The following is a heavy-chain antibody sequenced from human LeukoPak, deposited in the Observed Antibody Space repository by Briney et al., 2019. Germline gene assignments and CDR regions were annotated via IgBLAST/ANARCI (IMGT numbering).Heavy chain of an antibody. CDR1: GYTFTRYH. J-gene: IGHJ4*02. Sequence: ASVTVSCKASGYTFTRYHIHWVRQAPGQGLEWMGVINPSGGPATYAQKFQGRVTLTRDTSTTTVYMEVNSLRSDDTAVYYCAREAIFGVVSEYYFDLWGQGTLATVS. CDR2: INPSGGPA. V-gene: IGHV1-46*01. D-gene: IGHD3-3*01. CDR3: AREAIFGVVSEYYFDL.